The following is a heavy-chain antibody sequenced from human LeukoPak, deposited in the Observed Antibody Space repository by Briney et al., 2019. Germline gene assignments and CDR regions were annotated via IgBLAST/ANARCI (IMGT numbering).Heavy chain of an antibody. CDR1: GFTFSSYT. CDR2: ISYDGSNK. CDR3: ARDHRYAFDN. J-gene: IGHJ4*02. Sequence: GGSLRLSCAASGFTFSSYTMHWVRQAPGKGLEWVAVISYDGSNKYYADSVKGRFTISRDNSKNTLYLQMNSLRAEDTAVYYCARDHRYAFDNWGQGTLVTVSS. V-gene: IGHV3-30*04. D-gene: IGHD5-12*01.